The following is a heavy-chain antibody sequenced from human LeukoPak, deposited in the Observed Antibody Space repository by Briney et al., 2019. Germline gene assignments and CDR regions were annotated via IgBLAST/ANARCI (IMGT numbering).Heavy chain of an antibody. Sequence: GASVKVSCKASGGTFSSYAISWVRPAPGQGLEWMGRIIPILGIANYAQKFQGRVTITADKSTSTAYMELSSLRSEDTAVYYCASNYGGNFWYYWGQGTLVTVSS. CDR1: GGTFSSYA. V-gene: IGHV1-69*04. D-gene: IGHD4-23*01. CDR3: ASNYGGNFWYY. J-gene: IGHJ4*02. CDR2: IIPILGIA.